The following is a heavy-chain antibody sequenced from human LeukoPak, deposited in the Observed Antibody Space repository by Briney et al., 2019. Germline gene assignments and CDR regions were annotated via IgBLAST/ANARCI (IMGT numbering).Heavy chain of an antibody. CDR3: GTLLSNGPFDY. V-gene: IGHV1-2*02. Sequence: ASVKVSCKASGYTFTGYYMHWVRQAPGQGLEWMGWIYPNSGATKYAQKFQGRVTMTRGTSISTAYMELSRLRSDDTAVYYCGTLLSNGPFDYWGQGSLVTVSS. CDR2: IYPNSGAT. J-gene: IGHJ4*02. CDR1: GYTFTGYY.